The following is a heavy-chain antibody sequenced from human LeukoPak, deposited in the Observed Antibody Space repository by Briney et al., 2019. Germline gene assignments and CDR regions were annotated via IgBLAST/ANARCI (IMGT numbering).Heavy chain of an antibody. V-gene: IGHV3-23*01. CDR1: GFTFSSYA. D-gene: IGHD3-10*01. CDR3: AKDNGSGSYYREENCFDY. Sequence: PGGSLRLSCAASGFTFSSYAMSWVRQAPGKGLEWVSAISGSGGSTYYADSVKGRFTISRDNSKNTLYLQMNSLRAEDTAVYYCAKDNGSGSYYREENCFDYWGQGTLVTVSS. J-gene: IGHJ4*02. CDR2: ISGSGGST.